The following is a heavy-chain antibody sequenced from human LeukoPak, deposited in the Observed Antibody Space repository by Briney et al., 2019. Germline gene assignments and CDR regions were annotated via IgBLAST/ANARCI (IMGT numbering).Heavy chain of an antibody. D-gene: IGHD1-1*01. CDR2: LSGSATIT. J-gene: IGHJ3*02. CDR1: EFTFSNYA. V-gene: IGHV3-23*01. CDR3: AKDWYIAAFISIDAFDI. Sequence: GGSLRLSCTASEFTFSNYAMSWVRQAPGKGLEWVSSLSGSATITYYADSVKGRFTISRDNSKNTLYLQMNSLRAEDTAVYYCAKDWYIAAFISIDAFDIWGQGTMVTVSS.